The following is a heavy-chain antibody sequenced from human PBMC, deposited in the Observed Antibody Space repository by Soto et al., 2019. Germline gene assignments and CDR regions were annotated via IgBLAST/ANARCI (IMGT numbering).Heavy chain of an antibody. CDR2: IIPILGIA. V-gene: IGHV1-69*02. J-gene: IGHJ5*02. CDR3: ARSSGWYDGWFDP. D-gene: IGHD6-19*01. CDR1: GGTFSSYT. Sequence: QVQLVQSGAEVKKPGSSVKVSCKASGGTFSSYTISWVRQAPGQGLEWMGRIIPILGIANYAQKFQGRVTXTXDXSTSTAYMELSSLRSEDTAVYYCARSSGWYDGWFDPWGQGTLVTVSS.